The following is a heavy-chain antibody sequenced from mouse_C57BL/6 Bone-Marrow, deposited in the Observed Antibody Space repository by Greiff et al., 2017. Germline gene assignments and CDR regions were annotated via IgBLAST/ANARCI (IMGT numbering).Heavy chain of an antibody. CDR3: AREVITTVVAHFDY. CDR2: IDPSDSYT. D-gene: IGHD1-1*01. Sequence: VQLQQPGAELVMPGASVKLSCKASGYTFTSYWMHWVKQRPGQGLEWIGEIDPSDSYTNYNQKFKGKSTLTVDQSSSPAYMRISTLTSEDSSCYYCAREVITTVVAHFDYGGQGTTLTVSS. V-gene: IGHV1-69*01. CDR1: GYTFTSYW. J-gene: IGHJ2*01.